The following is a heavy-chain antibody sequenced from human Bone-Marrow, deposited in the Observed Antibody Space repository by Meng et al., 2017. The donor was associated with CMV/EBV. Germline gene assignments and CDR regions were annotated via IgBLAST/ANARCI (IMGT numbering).Heavy chain of an antibody. CDR1: GFTFSSYW. J-gene: IGHJ6*02. CDR2: IKQDGSEK. Sequence: GESLKIPCAASGFTFSSYWMSWVRQAPGKGLEWVANIKQDGSEKYYVDSVKGRFTISRDNAKNSLYLQMNSLRAEDTAVYYCARDIVVVPAAIPYYYGMDVWGQGTTVTVSS. V-gene: IGHV3-7*01. CDR3: ARDIVVVPAAIPYYYGMDV. D-gene: IGHD2-2*01.